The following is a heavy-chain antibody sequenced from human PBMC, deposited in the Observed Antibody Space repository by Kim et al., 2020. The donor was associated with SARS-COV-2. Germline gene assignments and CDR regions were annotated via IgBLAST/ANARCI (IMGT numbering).Heavy chain of an antibody. CDR1: GGSISSGGYY. D-gene: IGHD3-10*01. CDR3: ARTTMVRGAKPELGYFDL. J-gene: IGHJ2*01. CDR2: IYYSGST. V-gene: IGHV4-31*03. Sequence: SETLSLTCTVSGGSISSGGYYWSWIRQHPGKGLEWIGYIYYSGSTYYNPSLKSRVTISVDTSKNQFSLKLSSVTAADTAVYYCARTTMVRGAKPELGYFDLWGRGTLVTVSS.